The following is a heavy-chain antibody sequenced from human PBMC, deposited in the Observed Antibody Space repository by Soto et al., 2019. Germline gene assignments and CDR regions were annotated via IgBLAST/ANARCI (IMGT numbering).Heavy chain of an antibody. CDR1: GFTFSSYG. J-gene: IGHJ4*02. CDR3: AKDLGGSGSCDY. D-gene: IGHD3-10*01. Sequence: QVQLVESGGGVVQPGRSLRLSCAASGFTFSSYGMHWVRQAPGKGLEWVAVISYDGSNKYYADSVKGRFTISRDNSKNTLYLQMNSLRAEDTAVHYCAKDLGGSGSCDYWGQGTLVTVSS. CDR2: ISYDGSNK. V-gene: IGHV3-30*18.